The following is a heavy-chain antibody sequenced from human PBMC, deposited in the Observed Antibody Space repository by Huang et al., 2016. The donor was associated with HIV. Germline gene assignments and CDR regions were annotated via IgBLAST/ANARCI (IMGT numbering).Heavy chain of an antibody. J-gene: IGHJ5*02. CDR2: RAYDGTTK. V-gene: IGHV3-30*19. Sequence: QVQLVESGGGVVQPGGSLRLSCATSGFPFRDCGLHWVRQTPGKGLGWVAVRAYDGTTKVYADSVEGRFTVSRDNSKSTLYLQMNSLRLEDTSIYYCLKDQVGPWGQGTLVTVSS. D-gene: IGHD3-10*01. CDR1: GFPFRDCG. CDR3: LKDQVGP.